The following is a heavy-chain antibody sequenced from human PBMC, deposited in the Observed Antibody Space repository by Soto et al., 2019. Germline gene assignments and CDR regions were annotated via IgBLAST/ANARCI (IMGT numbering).Heavy chain of an antibody. D-gene: IGHD6-6*01. J-gene: IGHJ4*02. CDR2: ISGSGVST. CDR1: GFTFSSYA. Sequence: EVQLLESGGGLVQPGGSLRLSCAASGFTFSSYAMSWVRQAPGKGLEWVSGISGSGVSTYYADSVKGRFTISRDNSKSTLYLQMNSLRAEDTDVYYCAKDRERIATRAIDYWGQGTLVTVSS. CDR3: AKDRERIATRAIDY. V-gene: IGHV3-23*01.